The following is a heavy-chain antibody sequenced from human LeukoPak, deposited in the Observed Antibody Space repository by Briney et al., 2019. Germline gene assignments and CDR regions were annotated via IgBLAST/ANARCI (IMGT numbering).Heavy chain of an antibody. CDR2: TSAHNDDT. J-gene: IGHJ5*02. Sequence: ASVKVSCKASGYTFTSYGISWVRQAPGQGLEWMGWTSAHNDDTNYAETLQGRLTMTTDISTSTAYMELTSLRSDDTAFYYCARDWDSRNNYFDPWGQGTLATVSS. CDR3: ARDWDSRNNYFDP. CDR1: GYTFTSYG. D-gene: IGHD1-26*01. V-gene: IGHV1-18*01.